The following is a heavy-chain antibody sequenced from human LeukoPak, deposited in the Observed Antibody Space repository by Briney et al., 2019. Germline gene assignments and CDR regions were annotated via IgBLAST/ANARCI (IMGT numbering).Heavy chain of an antibody. Sequence: SETLSLTCTVSGGSMSRYYWSWIRQHPGKGLEWIGYIYYSGSTYYNPSLKSRVTISVDTSKNQFSLKLSSVTAADTAVYYCARESVRVTTWDYWGQGTLVTVSS. V-gene: IGHV4-59*06. CDR2: IYYSGST. CDR3: ARESVRVTTWDY. D-gene: IGHD4-17*01. J-gene: IGHJ4*02. CDR1: GGSMSRYY.